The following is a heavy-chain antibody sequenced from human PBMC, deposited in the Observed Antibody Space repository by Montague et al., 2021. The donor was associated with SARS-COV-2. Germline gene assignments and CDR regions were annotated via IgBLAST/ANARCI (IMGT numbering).Heavy chain of an antibody. CDR3: GRGVQYFGSGGWSFYYYGVDV. CDR2: IGKAGDT. D-gene: IGHD3-10*01. Sequence: SLRLSCAASGFAFSQYDMHWVRQVTGKGLEWVSGIGKAGDTHYPGTVKGRFIISREDAKNSFYLQMNSLRAGDTAVYYCGRGVQYFGSGGWSFYYYGVDVWGQGTTVTVSS. V-gene: IGHV3-13*01. J-gene: IGHJ6*02. CDR1: GFAFSQYD.